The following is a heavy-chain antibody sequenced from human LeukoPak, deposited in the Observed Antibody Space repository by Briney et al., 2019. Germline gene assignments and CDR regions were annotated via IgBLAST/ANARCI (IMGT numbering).Heavy chain of an antibody. V-gene: IGHV3-30*18. CDR1: GFTFSSYV. Sequence: GGSLRLSCAASGFTFSSYVMHWVRQAPGKGLEWVAAISYAGSNKYYADSVKGRFTISRDNSKNTLYLQMNSLRAEDTAVYYCAKAKFIGECDSTNCDAAEYDYWGQGTLVLVSA. CDR3: AKAKFIGECDSTNCDAAEYDY. D-gene: IGHD2-2*01. J-gene: IGHJ4*02. CDR2: ISYAGSNK.